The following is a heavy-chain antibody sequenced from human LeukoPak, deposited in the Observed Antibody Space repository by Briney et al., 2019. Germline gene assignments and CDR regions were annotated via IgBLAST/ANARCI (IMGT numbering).Heavy chain of an antibody. CDR3: ARLLTGYYYVDY. D-gene: IGHD3-9*01. Sequence: SETLSLTCTVSGGSISSSSYPWGWIRQPPGKGLEWIGSIYYSGSTYYNPSLKSRVTISVDTSKSQFSLKLSSVTAADTAVYYCARLLTGYYYVDYWGQGTLVTVSS. J-gene: IGHJ4*02. V-gene: IGHV4-39*01. CDR2: IYYSGST. CDR1: GGSISSSSYP.